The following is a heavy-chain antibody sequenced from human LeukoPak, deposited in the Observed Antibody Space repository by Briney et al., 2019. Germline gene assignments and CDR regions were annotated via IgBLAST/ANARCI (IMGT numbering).Heavy chain of an antibody. CDR2: ISGSGGSS. CDR3: ARLGRYADY. Sequence: GGSLRLSCAASGFTFSSYGMHWVRQVPGKGLEWVSHISGSGGSSYHVDSVKGRFTISRDNSKNTLYLQMNSLRAEDTAVYYCARLGRYADYWGQGTLVTVSS. V-gene: IGHV3-23*01. D-gene: IGHD3-16*01. J-gene: IGHJ4*02. CDR1: GFTFSSYG.